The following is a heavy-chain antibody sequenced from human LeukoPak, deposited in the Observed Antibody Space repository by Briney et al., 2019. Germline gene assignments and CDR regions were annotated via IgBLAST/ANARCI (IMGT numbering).Heavy chain of an antibody. V-gene: IGHV1-69*05. D-gene: IGHD6-19*01. CDR2: INPMFDAA. CDR1: GGTFSSYA. Sequence: SVKVSCKTSGGTFSSYAISWVRQAPGQGLEWMGGINPMFDAANYAQKFQGRVTITTDESTSTGYMELSSLRSEDTAVYYCARAPAPVAGTLGMDYWGQGTLVTVSS. J-gene: IGHJ4*02. CDR3: ARAPAPVAGTLGMDY.